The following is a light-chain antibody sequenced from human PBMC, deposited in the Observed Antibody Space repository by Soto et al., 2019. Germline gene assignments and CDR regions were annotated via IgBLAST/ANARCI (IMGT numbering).Light chain of an antibody. CDR1: SSDVGAYKF. CDR3: SSYSSTSTPWV. V-gene: IGLV2-14*01. CDR2: EVT. J-gene: IGLJ3*02. Sequence: SVLTQPASVSGSPGQSITIFCTGTSSDVGAYKFVSWYRHHPGRAPQVMIYEVTNRPSGVSSRFSGSKSGNTASLTISGLQPEDEGDYYCSSYSSTSTPWVFGGGTKVTVL.